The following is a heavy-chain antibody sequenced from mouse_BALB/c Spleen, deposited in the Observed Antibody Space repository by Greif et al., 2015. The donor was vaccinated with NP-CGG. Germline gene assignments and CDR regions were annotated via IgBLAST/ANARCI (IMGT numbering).Heavy chain of an antibody. Sequence: VQLQQSGAELVKPGASVKLSCTASGFNIKDTYMHWVKQRPEQGLEWIGRIDPANGNTKYDPKFQGKATITADTSSNTAYLQLSSLTSEDTAVYYCARGVRAYYRYDEFAYWGQGTLVTVSA. CDR2: IDPANGNT. CDR3: ARGVRAYYRYDEFAY. J-gene: IGHJ3*01. D-gene: IGHD2-14*01. V-gene: IGHV14-3*02. CDR1: GFNIKDTY.